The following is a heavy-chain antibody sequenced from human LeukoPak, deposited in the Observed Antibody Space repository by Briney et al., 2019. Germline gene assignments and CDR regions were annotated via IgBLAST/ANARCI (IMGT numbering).Heavy chain of an antibody. CDR2: ISSSSSYI. V-gene: IGHV3-21*01. CDR1: GFAFSSYS. Sequence: PGGSLRLSCAASGFAFSSYSMNWVRQAPGKGLEWVSSISSSSSYIYYADSVKGRFTISRDNAKNSLYLQMNSLRAEDTAVYYCAREGGGSSIQRGYFDYWGQGTLVTVSS. D-gene: IGHD2-15*01. J-gene: IGHJ4*02. CDR3: AREGGGSSIQRGYFDY.